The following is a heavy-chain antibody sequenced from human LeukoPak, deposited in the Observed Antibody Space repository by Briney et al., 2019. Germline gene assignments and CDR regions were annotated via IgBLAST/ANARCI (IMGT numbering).Heavy chain of an antibody. D-gene: IGHD3-22*01. CDR1: GFTFSSYA. Sequence: GGSLRLSCAASGFTFSSYAMHWVRQAPGKGLEWVAVISYDGSNKYYADSVKGRFTISRDNSKNTLYLQMNSLRAEDTAVYYCARGGYDSSGYPNDYWGQGTLVTVSS. V-gene: IGHV3-30-3*01. CDR2: ISYDGSNK. CDR3: ARGGYDSSGYPNDY. J-gene: IGHJ4*02.